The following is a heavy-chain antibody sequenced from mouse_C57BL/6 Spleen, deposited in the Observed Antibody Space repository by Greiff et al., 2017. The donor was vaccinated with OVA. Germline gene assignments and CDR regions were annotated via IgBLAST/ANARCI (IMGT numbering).Heavy chain of an antibody. J-gene: IGHJ3*01. CDR3: ARSGSSVLFAY. CDR2: IYPGDGDT. V-gene: IGHV1-82*01. Sequence: VQLVESGPELVKPGASVKISCKASGYAFSSSWMNWVKQRPGKGLEWIGRIYPGDGDTNYNGKFKGKATLTADKSSSTAYMQLSSLTSEDSAVYFCARSGSSVLFAYWGQGTLVTVSA. CDR1: GYAFSSSW. D-gene: IGHD3-1*01.